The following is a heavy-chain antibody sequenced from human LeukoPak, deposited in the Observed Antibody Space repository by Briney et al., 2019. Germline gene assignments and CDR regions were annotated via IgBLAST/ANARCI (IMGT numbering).Heavy chain of an antibody. J-gene: IGHJ3*02. D-gene: IGHD3-10*01. Sequence: GASVKVSCKASGYTFTSYYMHWVRQAPGQGLEWMGIINPSGGITGYAQKLQGRVTMTRDTSTSTVYMELSSLRFEDTAVYYCARGFMVRGVRGLTSDAFDIWGQGTMVTVSS. CDR2: INPSGGIT. V-gene: IGHV1-46*04. CDR1: GYTFTSYY. CDR3: ARGFMVRGVRGLTSDAFDI.